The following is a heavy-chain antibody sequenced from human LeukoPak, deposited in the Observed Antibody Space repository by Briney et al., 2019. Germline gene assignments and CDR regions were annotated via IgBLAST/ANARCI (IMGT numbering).Heavy chain of an antibody. CDR2: INHSGST. CDR3: AREGGYCSGGSCYAIDY. D-gene: IGHD2-15*01. V-gene: IGHV4-34*01. Sequence: SETLSLTCAVYGGSFSGYYWSWIRQPPGKGLDWVGEINHSGSTNYNPSLKSRVTISVDTSKNQFSLKLSSVTAADTAVYYCAREGGYCSGGSCYAIDYWGQGTLVTVSS. J-gene: IGHJ4*02. CDR1: GGSFSGYY.